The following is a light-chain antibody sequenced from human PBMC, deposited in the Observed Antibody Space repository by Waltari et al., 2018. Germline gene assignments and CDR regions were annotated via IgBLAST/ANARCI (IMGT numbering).Light chain of an antibody. J-gene: IGKJ1*01. V-gene: IGKV1-5*03. CDR2: EIS. CDR1: QSVNRW. Sequence: DIQMTQSPSTLSASVGDRVTITCRASQSVNRWLAWYQQKPGKAPELLIYEISNLESGVPSRFSGSGSGKEFTLTISSLQPDDFGTYYCQQYVNYWTFGQGTKVEIK. CDR3: QQYVNYWT.